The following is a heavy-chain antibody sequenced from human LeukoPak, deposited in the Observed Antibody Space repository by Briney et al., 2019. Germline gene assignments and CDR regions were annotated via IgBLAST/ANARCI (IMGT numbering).Heavy chain of an antibody. V-gene: IGHV3-30*04. CDR2: IAYDGSNE. D-gene: IGHD2-15*01. J-gene: IGHJ3*02. Sequence: PGWSLRLSCAASGFTFSTYVMHWVRQAPGKGLEWAAVIAYDGSNESYADSVKGRFTISRDNSKNTLFLQMNSLRAEDTAVYYCARDQGGLYWGNDAFDIWGQGTMVTVSS. CDR3: ARDQGGLYWGNDAFDI. CDR1: GFTFSTYV.